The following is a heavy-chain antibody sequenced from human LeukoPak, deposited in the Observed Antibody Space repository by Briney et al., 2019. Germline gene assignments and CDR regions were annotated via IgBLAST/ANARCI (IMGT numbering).Heavy chain of an antibody. Sequence: GGSLRLSCAASGFIFGSYSMSWVRQAPGKGLEWVSVITGSGGNTYYADSVKGRFTISKDNSKNTVYLQMSSLRVDDTAVYYCAKAASSSWPSYYYGMDVWGQRTTVTVSS. CDR1: GFIFGSYS. CDR3: AKAASSSWPSYYYGMDV. V-gene: IGHV3-23*01. D-gene: IGHD6-13*01. J-gene: IGHJ6*02. CDR2: ITGSGGNT.